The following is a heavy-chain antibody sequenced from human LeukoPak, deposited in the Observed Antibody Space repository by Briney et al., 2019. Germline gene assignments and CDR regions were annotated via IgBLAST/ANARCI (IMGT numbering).Heavy chain of an antibody. Sequence: GGSLRLSCAASGFTFSSYSMNWVRQAPGKGLEWVSSISSSSSYIYYADSVKGRFTISRDNAKNSLYLQMNSLRAEDTAVYYCARQGPAVAGTHFDYWGQGTLVTVSS. CDR1: GFTFSSYS. CDR2: ISSSSSYI. J-gene: IGHJ4*02. CDR3: ARQGPAVAGTHFDY. V-gene: IGHV3-21*01. D-gene: IGHD6-19*01.